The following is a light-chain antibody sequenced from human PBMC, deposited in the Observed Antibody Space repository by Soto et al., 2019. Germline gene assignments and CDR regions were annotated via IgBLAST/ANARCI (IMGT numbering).Light chain of an antibody. V-gene: IGKV3-20*01. CDR1: QFTNGKY. J-gene: IGKJ5*01. CDR2: GAS. Sequence: DIVLRLAPENLSLSPGETATLSCRVSQFTNGKYVAWYQQRHGLPPRLLVYGASKRAPGIPDRFRGSGSGSEFTLTISAVEPEDFAVYFCQHFGSSLPVTLGQVRRLEIK. CDR3: QHFGSSLPVT.